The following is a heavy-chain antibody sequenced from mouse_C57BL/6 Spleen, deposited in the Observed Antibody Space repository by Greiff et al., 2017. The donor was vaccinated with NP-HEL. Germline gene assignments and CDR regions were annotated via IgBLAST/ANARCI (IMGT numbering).Heavy chain of an antibody. CDR1: GYTFTSYW. CDR2: IDPSDSYT. CDR3: ARFDYTWFAY. V-gene: IGHV1-69*01. J-gene: IGHJ3*01. D-gene: IGHD2-4*01. Sequence: QVQLKQPGAELVMPGASVKLSCKASGYTFTSYWMHWVKQRPGQGLEWIGEIDPSDSYTNYNQKFKGKSTLTVDKSSSTAYMQLSSLTSEDSAVYYCARFDYTWFAYWGQGTLVTVSA.